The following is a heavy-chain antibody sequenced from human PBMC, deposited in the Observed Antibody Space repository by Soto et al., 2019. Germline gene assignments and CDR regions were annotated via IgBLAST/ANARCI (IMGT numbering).Heavy chain of an antibody. CDR3: AKDRVGDCTNGVCYTGCFDL. D-gene: IGHD2-8*01. J-gene: IGHJ2*01. CDR2: ISGSGGST. CDR1: GFTFSSYA. Sequence: GGSLRLSCAASGFTFSSYAMSWVRQAPGKGLEWVSAISGSGGSTYYADSVKGRFTISRDNSKNTLYLQMNSLRAEDTAVYYCAKDRVGDCTNGVCYTGCFDLWGRGALVTVSS. V-gene: IGHV3-23*01.